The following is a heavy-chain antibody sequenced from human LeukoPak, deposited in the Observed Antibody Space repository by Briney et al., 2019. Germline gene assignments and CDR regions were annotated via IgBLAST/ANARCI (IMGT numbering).Heavy chain of an antibody. V-gene: IGHV3-9*01. Sequence: GGSLRLSCAASGFTFDDYAMHWVRQAPGKGLEWVSGISWNSGSIGYADSVKGRFTISRDNTKNSLYLQMNSLRAEDTAIYYCAKYGPQDSGSSHFDYWGQGALVTVSS. CDR3: AKYGPQDSGSSHFDY. J-gene: IGHJ4*02. CDR1: GFTFDDYA. CDR2: ISWNSGSI. D-gene: IGHD1-26*01.